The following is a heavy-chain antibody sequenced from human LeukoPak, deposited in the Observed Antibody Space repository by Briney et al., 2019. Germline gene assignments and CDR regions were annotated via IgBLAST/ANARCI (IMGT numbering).Heavy chain of an antibody. CDR2: IYSGGST. D-gene: IGHD1-26*01. V-gene: IGHV3-53*01. CDR1: GFTVSSNY. CDR3: AKDPRGGSYYAFDI. J-gene: IGHJ3*02. Sequence: GGSLRLSCAASGFTVSSNYMSWVRQAPGKGLEWVSVIYSGGSTYYADSVKGRFTISRDNSKNTLYLQMNSLRAEDTAVYYCAKDPRGGSYYAFDIWGQGTMVTVSS.